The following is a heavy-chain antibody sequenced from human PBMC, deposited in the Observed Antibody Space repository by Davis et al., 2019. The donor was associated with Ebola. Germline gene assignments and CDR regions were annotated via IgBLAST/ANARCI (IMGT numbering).Heavy chain of an antibody. CDR3: ARAQYALDV. J-gene: IGHJ6*02. CDR1: GGSFSGYY. CDR2: INHSGST. V-gene: IGHV4-34*01. Sequence: PGGSLSLSCAVYGGSFSGYYWSWIRQHPGKGLEWIGEINHSGSTNYSPSLKSRVTISVDTSKNQFSLKLSSVTAADTAVYYCARAQYALDVWGQGTTVTVSS.